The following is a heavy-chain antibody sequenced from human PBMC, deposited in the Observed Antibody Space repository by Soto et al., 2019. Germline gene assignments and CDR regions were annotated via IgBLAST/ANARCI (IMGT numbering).Heavy chain of an antibody. CDR2: VYYTGTT. CDR1: GGSIGSYH. CDR3: ARDTVLTGMFDL. V-gene: IGHV4-59*01. Sequence: KTSETLSLTCTVSGGSIGSYHWSWVRQPPGKGLEWIASVYYTGTTNYNPSLGSRVTISIDAPENQIPLKLTSVTAADTAFYYCARDTVLTGMFDLWGQGTLVTVSS. D-gene: IGHD4-17*01. J-gene: IGHJ5*02.